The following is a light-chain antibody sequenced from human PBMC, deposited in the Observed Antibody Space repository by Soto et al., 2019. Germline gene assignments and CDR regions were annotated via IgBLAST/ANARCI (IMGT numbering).Light chain of an antibody. CDR3: QSYDSSNQRV. Sequence: NFMLTQPHSVSESPGKTVTISCTRSSGSIASNYVQWYQQRPGSAPTTVIYEDNRRPSGVPDRFSGSIDSSSNSASLTISGLKTEDDADYYCQSYDSSNQRVFGGGTKLTVL. J-gene: IGLJ3*02. V-gene: IGLV6-57*03. CDR1: SGSIASNY. CDR2: EDN.